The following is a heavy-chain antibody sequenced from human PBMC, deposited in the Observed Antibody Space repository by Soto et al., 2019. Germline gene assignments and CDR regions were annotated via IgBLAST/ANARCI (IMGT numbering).Heavy chain of an antibody. CDR2: ISGSGGST. CDR3: ARPYCSGGSCSSPPDF. J-gene: IGHJ4*02. V-gene: IGHV3-23*01. CDR1: GFTFSSYA. D-gene: IGHD2-15*01. Sequence: PGGSLRLSCAASGFTFSSYAMSWVRQAPGKGLEWVSAISGSGGSTYYADSVKGRFTISRDNAKNTVYLQMNSLRADDTAIYYCARPYCSGGSCSSPPDFWGQGTLVTVSS.